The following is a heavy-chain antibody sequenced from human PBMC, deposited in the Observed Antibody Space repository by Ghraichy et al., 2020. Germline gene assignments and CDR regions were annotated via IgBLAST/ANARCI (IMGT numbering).Heavy chain of an antibody. Sequence: ESLNISCTVSGGSISSYYWSWIRQPPGKGLEWIGYIYYSGSTNYNPSLKSRVTISVDTSKNQFSLKLSSVTAADTAVYYCARGGLGGFDIWGQGTMVTVSS. CDR2: IYYSGST. D-gene: IGHD4-23*01. V-gene: IGHV4-59*01. J-gene: IGHJ3*02. CDR3: ARGGLGGFDI. CDR1: GGSISSYY.